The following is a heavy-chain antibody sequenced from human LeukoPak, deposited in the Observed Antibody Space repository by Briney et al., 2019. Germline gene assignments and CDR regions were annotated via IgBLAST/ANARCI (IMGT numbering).Heavy chain of an antibody. CDR3: ARGSYYDSSGYYPDAFDI. CDR2: IYYSGNT. V-gene: IGHV4-39*01. J-gene: IGHJ3*02. Sequence: SETLSLTCIVSGGSISTSAYYWGWIRQPPGEGLQWIGSIYYSGNTYYNSSLKSRVTISVDTSKNQFSLKLSSVTAADTAVYYCARGSYYDSSGYYPDAFDIWGQGTMVTVSS. CDR1: GGSISTSAYY. D-gene: IGHD3-22*01.